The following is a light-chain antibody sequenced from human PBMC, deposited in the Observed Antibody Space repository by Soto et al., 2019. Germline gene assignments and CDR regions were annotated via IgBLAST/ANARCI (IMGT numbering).Light chain of an antibody. CDR2: AVS. CDR3: CSYMRNSLYV. Sequence: QSALTQPASVSGSPGQSITISCTGTSSDVGDYNYVSWYQQHPGKAPKLMISAVSNRPSGVSDRFSGSKSDNTASLTISGLQAEDEADYYCSYMRNSLYVFGTGTKLTVL. CDR1: SSDVGDYNY. V-gene: IGLV2-14*01. J-gene: IGLJ1*01.